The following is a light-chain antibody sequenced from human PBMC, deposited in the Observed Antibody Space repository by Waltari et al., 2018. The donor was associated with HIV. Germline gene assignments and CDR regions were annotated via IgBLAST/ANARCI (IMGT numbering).Light chain of an antibody. CDR3: GTWDTSLSAGL. CDR1: TSNIGPNY. Sequence: QSVLTQPPSVSAAPGQRVTISCSGSTSNIGPNYVSWYQQFPGPAPKPLIYDNNHRSSGIPDRCSGSKSGTSATLAITGLQTEDEADYYCGTWDTSLSAGLFGGGTKVTVL. V-gene: IGLV1-51*01. J-gene: IGLJ2*01. CDR2: DNN.